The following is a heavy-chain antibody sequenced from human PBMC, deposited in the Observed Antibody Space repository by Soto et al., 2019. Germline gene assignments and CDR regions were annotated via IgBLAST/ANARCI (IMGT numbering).Heavy chain of an antibody. CDR2: IYPCDSDT. CDR3: ARNPERVLRDYYYGMDV. V-gene: IGHV5-51*01. D-gene: IGHD1-26*01. J-gene: IGHJ6*02. Sequence: HGESLKISCKGSGYSFTSYCIGWVRQMPGKGLDWMGIIYPCDSDTRYSPSFQGQVTISADKSIITAYLQWSSLKASDTAMYYCARNPERVLRDYYYGMDVWGQGTTVTVSS. CDR1: GYSFTSYC.